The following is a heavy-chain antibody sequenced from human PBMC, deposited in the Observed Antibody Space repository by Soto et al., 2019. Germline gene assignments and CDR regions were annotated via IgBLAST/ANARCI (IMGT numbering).Heavy chain of an antibody. CDR3: ARRDYSTSSLGPFDY. V-gene: IGHV4-59*11. CDR2: IHYSGST. Sequence: QVQLQESGPGLVKPSETLSLTCVVSGGSISSHYWSWIRQPPGSGLEWIGFIHYSGSTNYRPSLKSRVTMSLDTSKTQFSLNLSSVTAADTAFYFCARRDYSTSSLGPFDYWGQGILVTVSS. D-gene: IGHD6-6*01. J-gene: IGHJ4*02. CDR1: GGSISSHY.